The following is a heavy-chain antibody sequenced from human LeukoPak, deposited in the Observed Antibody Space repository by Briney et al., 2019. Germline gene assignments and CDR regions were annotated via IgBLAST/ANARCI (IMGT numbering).Heavy chain of an antibody. Sequence: SETLSLTCAVYGGSFSGYYWSWIRQPPGKGLEWIGEINHSGSTNYNPSLKSRVTISVDTSKNQFSLKLSSVTAADTAVYYCARGEPRSQFLDWGQGTLVTVSS. J-gene: IGHJ4*02. D-gene: IGHD3-3*01. CDR3: ARGEPRSQFLD. CDR2: INHSGST. V-gene: IGHV4-34*01. CDR1: GGSFSGYY.